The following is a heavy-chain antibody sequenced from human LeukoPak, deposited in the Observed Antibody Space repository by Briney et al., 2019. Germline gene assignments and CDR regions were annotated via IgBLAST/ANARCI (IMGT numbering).Heavy chain of an antibody. J-gene: IGHJ4*02. V-gene: IGHV1-18*01. CDR2: ISAYNGNT. CDR3: ATGWLRSRAYDY. CDR1: GYTFTSYG. D-gene: IGHD5-12*01. Sequence: ASVKVSCKASGYTFTSYGISWVRQAPGQGLEWMGWISAYNGNTNYAQKLQGRVTMTEDTSTDTAYMELSSLRSEDTAVYYCATGWLRSRAYDYWGQGTLVTVSS.